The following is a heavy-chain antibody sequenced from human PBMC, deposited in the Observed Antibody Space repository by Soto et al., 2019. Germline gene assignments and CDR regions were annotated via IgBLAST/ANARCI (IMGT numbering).Heavy chain of an antibody. CDR1: GFTFSGSA. CDR3: TSHSGSYGSVY. D-gene: IGHD1-26*01. V-gene: IGHV3-73*02. Sequence: EVQLVESGGGLVQPGGSLKLSCAASGFTFSGSAIHWVRQASGKGLEWVGRIRTKVMSYATEYAASVKGRFTISRDDSKYTAYLQMNSLKTEDTAVYYCTSHSGSYGSVYWGQGTLVTVSS. J-gene: IGHJ4*02. CDR2: IRTKVMSYAT.